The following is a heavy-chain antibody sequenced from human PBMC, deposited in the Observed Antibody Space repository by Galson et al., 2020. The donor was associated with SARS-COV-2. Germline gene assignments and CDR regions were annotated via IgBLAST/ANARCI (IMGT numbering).Heavy chain of an antibody. CDR3: ARAHRDPKYSSSWTNWFDP. J-gene: IGHJ5*02. D-gene: IGHD6-13*01. CDR2: TYYRSKWYN. CDR1: GDSVSSNSAA. V-gene: IGHV6-1*01. Sequence: SQTLSLTCAISGDSVSSNSAAWNWIRQSPSRGLEWLGRTYYRSKWYNDYAVSVKSRITINPDTSKNQFSLQLNSVTPEDTAVYYCARAHRDPKYSSSWTNWFDPWGQGTLVTVSS.